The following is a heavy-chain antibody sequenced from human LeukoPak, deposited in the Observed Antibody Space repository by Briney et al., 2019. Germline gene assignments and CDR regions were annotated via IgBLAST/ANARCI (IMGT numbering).Heavy chain of an antibody. J-gene: IGHJ4*02. V-gene: IGHV1-69*04. D-gene: IGHD3-22*01. Sequence: ASVKVSCKASGGTFSSYAISWVRQAPGQGLEWMGRIIPILGIANYAQKFQGRVTITADKSTSTAYMELSSLRSEDTAVYYCARDQGSYYDSSGYYYGDYWGQGTLVTVSS. CDR2: IIPILGIA. CDR3: ARDQGSYYDSSGYYYGDY. CDR1: GGTFSSYA.